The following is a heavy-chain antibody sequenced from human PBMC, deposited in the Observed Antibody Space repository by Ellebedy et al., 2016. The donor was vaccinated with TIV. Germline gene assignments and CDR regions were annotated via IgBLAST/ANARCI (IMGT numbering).Heavy chain of an antibody. D-gene: IGHD4-17*01. CDR3: AKATYMGTTVTYYFDY. CDR2: ISGSGGST. V-gene: IGHV3-23*01. J-gene: IGHJ4*02. Sequence: GESLKISCAASGFTFSSYAMSWVRQAPGKGLEWVSAISGSGGSTYYADSVKGRFTISRDNSKNTLYLQMNSLRAEDTAVYYCAKATYMGTTVTYYFDYWGQGTLVTVSS. CDR1: GFTFSSYA.